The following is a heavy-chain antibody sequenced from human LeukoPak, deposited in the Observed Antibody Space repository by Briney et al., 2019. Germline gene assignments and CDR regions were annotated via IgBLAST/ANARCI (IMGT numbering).Heavy chain of an antibody. CDR3: ARVVDHDYGDYYLDY. J-gene: IGHJ4*02. Sequence: PGGSLRLSCAASGFTLSSYWMSWVRQAPGKGLEWVSVIYSGGSTDYADSVKGRLTISRDNSKNTLYLQMNSLRAEDTAVYYCARVVDHDYGDYYLDYWGQGTLVTVSS. CDR1: GFTLSSYW. CDR2: IYSGGST. V-gene: IGHV3-53*01. D-gene: IGHD4-17*01.